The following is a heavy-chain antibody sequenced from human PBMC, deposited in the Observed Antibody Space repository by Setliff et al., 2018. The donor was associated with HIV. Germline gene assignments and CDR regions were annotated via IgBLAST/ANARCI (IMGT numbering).Heavy chain of an antibody. D-gene: IGHD3-3*01. J-gene: IGHJ4*02. CDR1: GGSISSGSYY. Sequence: SETLSLTCTVSGGSISSGSYYWSWIRQPAGKGLEWIGHIYTSGSTNYNPSLKSQVFLRLTSVTAADTAVYYCARHKAVLRLFEWMPQYFKYWGQGLLVTVSS. V-gene: IGHV4-61*09. CDR3: ARHKAVLRLFEWMPQYFKY. CDR2: IYTSGST.